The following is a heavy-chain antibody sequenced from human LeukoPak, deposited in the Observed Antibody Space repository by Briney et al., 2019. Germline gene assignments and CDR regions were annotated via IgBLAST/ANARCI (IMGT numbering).Heavy chain of an antibody. J-gene: IGHJ4*02. CDR2: ISSSSSYI. CDR1: GFTFSSYS. D-gene: IGHD5-12*01. V-gene: IGHV3-21*01. Sequence: GGSLRLSCAASGFTFSSYSMNWVRQAPGKGLEWVSSISSSSSYIYYADSVKGRFTISRDNAKNSLYLQMNSLRAEDTAVYYCARDRRLRSGGLPDYWGQGTLVTVSS. CDR3: ARDRRLRSGGLPDY.